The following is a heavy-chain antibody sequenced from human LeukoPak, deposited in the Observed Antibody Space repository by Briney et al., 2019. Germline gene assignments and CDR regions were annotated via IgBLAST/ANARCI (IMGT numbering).Heavy chain of an antibody. CDR3: ASLGTSIAAYLY. CDR1: GGSISSSSYY. Sequence: KPSETLSLTCTVSGGSISSSSYYWGWLRQPPGKGLEWIGNIYYSGSTFYNPSLKSRVTISVDTSKNQFSLNLSSVTAADTAVYYCASLGTSIAAYLYWGQGTLVTVSS. J-gene: IGHJ4*02. CDR2: IYYSGST. V-gene: IGHV4-39*01. D-gene: IGHD6-13*01.